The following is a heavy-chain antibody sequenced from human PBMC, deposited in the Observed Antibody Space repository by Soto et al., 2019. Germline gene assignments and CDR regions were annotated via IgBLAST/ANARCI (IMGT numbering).Heavy chain of an antibody. Sequence: QVHLVQSGAEVRKPGASVKVSCKASGYTFSSYAMHWVRQAPGQRLEWMGWINAGYGNTKSSQKFQDRVTISRDTSASTAYMELTRLRSEDTAVYYCARDTGDGTFDFWGQGTLGGVSS. D-gene: IGHD7-27*01. J-gene: IGHJ4*02. V-gene: IGHV1-3*01. CDR3: ARDTGDGTFDF. CDR2: INAGYGNT. CDR1: GYTFSSYA.